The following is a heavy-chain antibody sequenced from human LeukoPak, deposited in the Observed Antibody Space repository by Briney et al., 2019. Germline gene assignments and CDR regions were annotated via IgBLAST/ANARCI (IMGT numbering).Heavy chain of an antibody. CDR2: IYWDDDV. J-gene: IGHJ4*02. V-gene: IGHV2-5*02. Sequence: SGPTLVKPTQTLTLTCTFSGFSLTTSGVGVGWIRQPPGKALEWLGLIYWDDDVRYNPSLKRRLTITKDASKNQVVLTVTNMDPVDTATYYCVHSNILTLGGIDSWGQGTLVTVSS. D-gene: IGHD3-9*01. CDR3: VHSNILTLGGIDS. CDR1: GFSLTTSGVG.